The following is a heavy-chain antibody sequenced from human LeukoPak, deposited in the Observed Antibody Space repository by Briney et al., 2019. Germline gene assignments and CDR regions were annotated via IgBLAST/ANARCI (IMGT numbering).Heavy chain of an antibody. CDR2: MNPNSGNT. Sequence: ASVKVSCKASGYTFTSYDINWVRQATGQGLEWMGWMNPNSGNTGYAQKFQGRVTKTRNTSISTAYTELSSLRSEDTAVYYCARGHSYNWNPDYWGQGSLVTVSS. J-gene: IGHJ4*02. V-gene: IGHV1-8*01. D-gene: IGHD1-20*01. CDR3: ARGHSYNWNPDY. CDR1: GYTFTSYD.